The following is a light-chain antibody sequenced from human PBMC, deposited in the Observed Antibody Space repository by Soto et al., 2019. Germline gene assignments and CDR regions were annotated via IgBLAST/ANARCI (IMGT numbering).Light chain of an antibody. V-gene: IGLV1-47*01. CDR3: AAWDDSLNNYV. CDR2: RNN. J-gene: IGLJ1*01. Sequence: QSVLTQPPSASGTPGQRVTISCSGSSSKIGSNYVYWYQQFPGTAPKLLIYRNNQRPSGVPDRFSGSKSGTSASLAISGLRSEDEADYYCAAWDDSLNNYVFGTGTKLTVL. CDR1: SSKIGSNY.